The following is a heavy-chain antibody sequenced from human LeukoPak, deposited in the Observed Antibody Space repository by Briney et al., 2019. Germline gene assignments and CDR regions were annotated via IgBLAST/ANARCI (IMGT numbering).Heavy chain of an antibody. J-gene: IGHJ4*02. V-gene: IGHV3-7*01. CDR2: INQDGTEK. Sequence: ETLSLTCAVYGGSFSGYYWSWVRQAPGKGLEWVANINQDGTEKYYVDSVKGRFTISRDDAKRSLYLQMNSLRVEDTAVYYCAKVAKYYYGSETYYFFEHWGQGTPVTASS. CDR1: GGSFSGYY. CDR3: AKVAKYYYGSETYYFFEH. D-gene: IGHD3-10*01.